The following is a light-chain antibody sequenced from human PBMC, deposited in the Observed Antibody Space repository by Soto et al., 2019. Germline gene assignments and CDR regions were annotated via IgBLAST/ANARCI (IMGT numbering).Light chain of an antibody. CDR2: GAS. V-gene: IGKV3-20*01. CDR1: QTVRNNY. J-gene: IGKJ1*01. CDR3: QQYNSYEV. Sequence: EFVLTQSPGTLSLSPGERATLSCRASQTVRNNYLAWYQQKPGQAPRLLIYGASTRATGVPARFSGRGSGKEFTLTICSLQRDDFATYFCQQYNSYEVFGQGTKVDIK.